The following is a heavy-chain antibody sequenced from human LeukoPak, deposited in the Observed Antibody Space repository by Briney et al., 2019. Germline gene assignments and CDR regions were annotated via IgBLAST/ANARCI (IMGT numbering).Heavy chain of an antibody. CDR2: IYYSGST. J-gene: IGHJ4*02. CDR1: GGSISSYY. D-gene: IGHD3-22*01. Sequence: SETLSLTCTVSGGSISSYYWSWIRQPPGKGLEWIGYIYYSGSTNYNPSLKSRVTISVDTSKNQFPLKLSSVTAADTAVYYCARGGDDSSGYYFDYWGQGTLVTVSS. V-gene: IGHV4-59*01. CDR3: ARGGDDSSGYYFDY.